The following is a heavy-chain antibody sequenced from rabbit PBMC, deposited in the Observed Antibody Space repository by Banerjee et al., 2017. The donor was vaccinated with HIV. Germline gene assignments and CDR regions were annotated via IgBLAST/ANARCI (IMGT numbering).Heavy chain of an antibody. CDR2: INTSSGNT. V-gene: IGHV1S45*01. CDR1: GFDFSRYY. D-gene: IGHD4-1*01. CDR3: ARDLAGVIGWNFKL. J-gene: IGHJ4*01. Sequence: QEQLKESGGGLFKPGGSLKLSCKASGFDFSRYYMSWVRQAPGKGLEWIACINTSSGNTVYASWAKGRFTISKTSSTTVTLQMTSLTAADTATYFCARDLAGVIGWNFKLWGQGTLVTVS.